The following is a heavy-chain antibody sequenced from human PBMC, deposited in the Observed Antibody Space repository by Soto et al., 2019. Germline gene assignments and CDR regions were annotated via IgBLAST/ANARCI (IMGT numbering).Heavy chain of an antibody. CDR3: AKKYSYGSGSDLYHFDY. CDR1: GFNFNNYA. CDR2: IIAGGEST. V-gene: IGHV3-23*01. D-gene: IGHD3-10*01. Sequence: EVKLLESGGGLVQPGGSLRLSCAASGFNFNNYAMTWVRQAPGKGLEWVSTIIAGGESTYYADSVKGRFSISRDNSQNTLYLPMNSLRADDTALYYCAKKYSYGSGSDLYHFDYWGQGTLVTVSS. J-gene: IGHJ4*02.